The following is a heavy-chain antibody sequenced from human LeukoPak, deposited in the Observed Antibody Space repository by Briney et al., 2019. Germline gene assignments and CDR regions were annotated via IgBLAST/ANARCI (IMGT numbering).Heavy chain of an antibody. D-gene: IGHD1-1*01. Sequence: ASVTVSCKVSGYTLTELSMHRVRQAPGKGLEWMGGFDPEDGETIYAQKFQGRVTMTEDTSTDTAYMELSNLRSEDTAVYYCATWKAYHYYYYGMDVWGQGTTVTVSS. V-gene: IGHV1-24*01. CDR3: ATWKAYHYYYYGMDV. J-gene: IGHJ6*02. CDR1: GYTLTELS. CDR2: FDPEDGET.